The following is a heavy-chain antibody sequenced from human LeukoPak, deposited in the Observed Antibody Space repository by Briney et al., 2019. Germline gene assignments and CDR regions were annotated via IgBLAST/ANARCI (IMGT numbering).Heavy chain of an antibody. CDR1: RVTFSSYA. CDR3: ARGVLARGSSGWYFDY. V-gene: IGHV3-64*01. Sequence: GGSLRLSCAASRVTFSSYAMHWVRQAPGKGLEYVSAISSNGGSTYYANSVKGRFTISRDNSKNTLYLQMGSLRAEDMAVYYCARGVLARGSSGWYFDYWGQGTLVTVSS. CDR2: ISSNGGST. D-gene: IGHD6-19*01. J-gene: IGHJ4*02.